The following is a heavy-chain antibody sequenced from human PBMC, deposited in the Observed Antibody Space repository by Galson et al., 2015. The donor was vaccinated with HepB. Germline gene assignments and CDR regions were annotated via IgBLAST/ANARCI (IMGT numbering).Heavy chain of an antibody. CDR2: INHSGST. CDR3: ARGTGSYYFRLDP. D-gene: IGHD3-10*01. CDR1: GGSFSGYY. J-gene: IGHJ5*02. Sequence: ETLSLTCAVYGGSFSGYYWSWIRQPPGKGLEWIGEINHSGSTNYNPSLKSRVTISVDTSKNQFSLKLSSVTAADTAVYYCARGTGSYYFRLDPWGQGTLVTVSS. V-gene: IGHV4-34*01.